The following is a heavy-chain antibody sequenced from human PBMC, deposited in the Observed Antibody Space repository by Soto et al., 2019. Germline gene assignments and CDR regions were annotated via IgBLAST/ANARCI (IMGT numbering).Heavy chain of an antibody. V-gene: IGHV3-30*18. J-gene: IGHJ6*02. Sequence: QVQLVESGGGVVQPGRSLRLSCAASGFTFSSYGMHWVRQAPGKGLEWVAVISYDGSNKYYADSVQGRFTISRDNSKNTLYLQMNSLRAEDTAVYYCEKEGLFYSSAPMDVWGQGTTVTVSS. CDR1: GFTFSSYG. CDR2: ISYDGSNK. CDR3: EKEGLFYSSAPMDV. D-gene: IGHD6-19*01.